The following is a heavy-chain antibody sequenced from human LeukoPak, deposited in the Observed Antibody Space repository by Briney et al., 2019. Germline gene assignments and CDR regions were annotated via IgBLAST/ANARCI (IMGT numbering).Heavy chain of an antibody. CDR1: GGTFSSYA. CDR2: IIPIFGTA. J-gene: IGHJ4*02. Sequence: ASVTVSCKASGGTFSSYAISWVRQAPGQGLEWMGGIIPIFGTANYAQKFQGRVTITADESTSTAYMELSSLRSEDTAVYYCARSLRGYCSGGSCYSCIYWGQGTLVTVSS. D-gene: IGHD2-15*01. V-gene: IGHV1-69*13. CDR3: ARSLRGYCSGGSCYSCIY.